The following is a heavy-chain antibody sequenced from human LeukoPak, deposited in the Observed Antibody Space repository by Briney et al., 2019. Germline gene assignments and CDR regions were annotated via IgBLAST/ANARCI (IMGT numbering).Heavy chain of an antibody. CDR1: GYTLTGYY. J-gene: IGHJ4*02. CDR3: ARDTEMATINDY. Sequence: ASVKVFCKASGYTLTGYYMHWVRQAPRQGLEWMGWLNPNSGGTNYAQKFQGRVTMTRDTSISTAYMELSRLRSDDTAVYYCARDTEMATINDYWGQGTLVTVSS. CDR2: LNPNSGGT. D-gene: IGHD5-24*01. V-gene: IGHV1-2*02.